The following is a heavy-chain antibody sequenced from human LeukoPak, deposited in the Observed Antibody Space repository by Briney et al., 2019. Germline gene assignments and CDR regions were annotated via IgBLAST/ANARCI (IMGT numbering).Heavy chain of an antibody. V-gene: IGHV4-59*08. J-gene: IGHJ5*02. CDR2: IYYSGST. D-gene: IGHD4/OR15-4a*01. CDR1: GGSISSYY. CDR3: ARHGATGNWFGP. Sequence: SETLSLTCTVSGGSISSYYWSWIRQPPGKGLEWIGYIYYSGSTNYNPSLKSRVTISVDTSKNQFSLKLSSVTAADTAVYYCARHGATGNWFGPWGQGTLVTVSS.